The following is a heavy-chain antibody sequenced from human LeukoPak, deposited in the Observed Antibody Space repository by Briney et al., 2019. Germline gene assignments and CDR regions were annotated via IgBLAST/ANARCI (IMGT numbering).Heavy chain of an antibody. CDR3: ARNAGYCSSTSCRWFDP. CDR1: GGTFSCYA. Sequence: SVKVSCKASGGTFSCYAISWVRQAPGQGLEWMGGIIPIFGTANYAQKFQGRVTITADESTSTAYMELSSLRSEDTAVYYCARNAGYCSSTSCRWFDPWGQGTLVTVSS. V-gene: IGHV1-69*13. D-gene: IGHD2-2*01. J-gene: IGHJ5*02. CDR2: IIPIFGTA.